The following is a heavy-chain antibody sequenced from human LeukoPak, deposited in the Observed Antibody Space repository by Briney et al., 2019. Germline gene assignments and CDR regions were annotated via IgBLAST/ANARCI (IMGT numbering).Heavy chain of an antibody. V-gene: IGHV3-21*01. CDR3: ARDSSDFDY. J-gene: IGHJ4*02. CDR1: GFTFSTCS. CDR2: ISSRSDNI. Sequence: GGSLRLSCAASGFTFSTCSMNWVRRAPGKGLEWVSSISSRSDNIYYTDSVRGRFTISRDNAKNALYLQMNSLRAEDTAVYYCARDSSDFDYWGQGTLVTVSS.